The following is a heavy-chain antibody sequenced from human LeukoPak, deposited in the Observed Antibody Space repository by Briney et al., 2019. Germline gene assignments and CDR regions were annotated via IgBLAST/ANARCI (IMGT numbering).Heavy chain of an antibody. CDR2: INPTGST. J-gene: IGHJ6*03. V-gene: IGHV4-34*01. D-gene: IGHD1-26*01. Sequence: SETLSLTCAVYGGSFSSYDWTWIRQPPGKGLEWIGKINPTGSTSYKPSLKSRVAISVDTSKNQFSLKVSSVTAADTAVYYCAREDSGSYPKYYYYMDVWGKGTTVTVSS. CDR3: AREDSGSYPKYYYYMDV. CDR1: GGSFSSYD.